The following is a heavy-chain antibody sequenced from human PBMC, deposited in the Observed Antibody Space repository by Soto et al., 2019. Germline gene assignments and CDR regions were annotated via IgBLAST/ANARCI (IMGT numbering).Heavy chain of an antibody. D-gene: IGHD2-15*01. CDR3: ARDGEIVVVVAAITGAFDI. J-gene: IGHJ3*02. Sequence: QVQLVQSGAEVKKPGSSVKVSCKASGGTFSSYTISWVRQAPGQGLEWMGRIIPILGIANYAQKFQGRVTITADKSTSTAYMELSSLRSEVTAVYYCARDGEIVVVVAAITGAFDIWGQGTMVTVSS. CDR2: IIPILGIA. CDR1: GGTFSSYT. V-gene: IGHV1-69*08.